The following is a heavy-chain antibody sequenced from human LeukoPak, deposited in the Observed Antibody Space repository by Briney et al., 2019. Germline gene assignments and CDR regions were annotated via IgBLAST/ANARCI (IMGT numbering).Heavy chain of an antibody. V-gene: IGHV4-61*01. J-gene: IGHJ5*02. Sequence: SETLSLTCTVSGGSVYSATYNWNWIRQPPGKGLQWIGSIYYSGSTNYNPSLKGRVTILLDTSKNQFSLRLSSVIAADTAVYYCARENDDLWGGHRPPWFDPWGQGTLVTVSS. CDR1: GGSVYSATYN. D-gene: IGHD3-16*02. CDR2: IYYSGST. CDR3: ARENDDLWGGHRPPWFDP.